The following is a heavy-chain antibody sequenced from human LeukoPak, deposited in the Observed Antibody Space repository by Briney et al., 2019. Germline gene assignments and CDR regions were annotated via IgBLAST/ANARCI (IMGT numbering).Heavy chain of an antibody. Sequence: SDTLSLTCTVSGGSISSSSYYWGWIRQPPGKGLEWIGSIYYSGSTYYNPSLKSRVTISVDTSKNRFSLKLSSVTAADTAVYYCARGGGAAAGTRHGNWFDPWGQGTLVTVSS. D-gene: IGHD6-13*01. CDR2: IYYSGST. V-gene: IGHV4-39*07. CDR3: ARGGGAAAGTRHGNWFDP. J-gene: IGHJ5*02. CDR1: GGSISSSSYY.